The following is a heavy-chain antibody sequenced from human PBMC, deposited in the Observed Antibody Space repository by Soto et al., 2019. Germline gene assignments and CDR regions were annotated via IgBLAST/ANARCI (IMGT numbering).Heavy chain of an antibody. Sequence: EVQLLESGGGLVQPGGSLRLSCAASGFTFSSFAMTWVRQAPWKGLEWVLAISGSGGTTYYADSVKGRFTISRDNSKNTLYLQMNSLRAEDTAVYYCAKAESGDILTGSSRLYYSYGMDVWGQGTTVTVSS. D-gene: IGHD3-9*01. CDR1: GFTFSSFA. CDR3: AKAESGDILTGSSRLYYSYGMDV. CDR2: ISGSGGTT. J-gene: IGHJ6*02. V-gene: IGHV3-23*01.